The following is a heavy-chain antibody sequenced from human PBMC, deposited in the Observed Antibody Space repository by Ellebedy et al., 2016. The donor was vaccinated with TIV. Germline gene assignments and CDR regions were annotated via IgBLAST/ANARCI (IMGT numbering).Heavy chain of an antibody. D-gene: IGHD3-22*01. Sequence: ASVKVSXXASGYTFPSYGISWVRQAPGQGLEWMGWISAYNGNTNYAQKLQGRVTMTTDTSTSTAYMELSSLRSEDTAVYYCARESRRDSSGYGLGFDYWGQGTLVTVSS. CDR1: GYTFPSYG. CDR2: ISAYNGNT. V-gene: IGHV1-18*01. J-gene: IGHJ4*02. CDR3: ARESRRDSSGYGLGFDY.